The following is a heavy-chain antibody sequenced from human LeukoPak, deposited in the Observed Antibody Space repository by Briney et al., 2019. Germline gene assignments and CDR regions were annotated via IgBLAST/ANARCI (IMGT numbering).Heavy chain of an antibody. CDR2: ISAYNGNT. J-gene: IGHJ4*02. Sequence: ASVKVSCKASGYTFNSYGISWVRQAPGQGLEWMGWISAYNGNTNYAQKLQGRVTMTTDTSTSTAYMELRSLRSDDTAVYYCATGKTYYYGSGSYPFDYWGQGTLVTVSS. CDR1: GYTFNSYG. V-gene: IGHV1-18*01. D-gene: IGHD3-10*01. CDR3: ATGKTYYYGSGSYPFDY.